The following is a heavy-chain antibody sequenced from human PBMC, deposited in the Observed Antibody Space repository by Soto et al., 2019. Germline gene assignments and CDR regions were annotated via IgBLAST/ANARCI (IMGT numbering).Heavy chain of an antibody. CDR2: ISFGVTT. CDR3: ATSSVSRLLNHWYFDL. CDR1: GGSISSSDYY. V-gene: IGHV4-39*01. D-gene: IGHD6-6*01. J-gene: IGHJ2*01. Sequence: QVHLQESGPGLVKPSETLSLTCTVSGGSISSSDYYWGWVRQPPGKGLEWIGSISFGVTTYYIPSLKMRLTLAIDTSTNQFSLQLSSVTAADTAVYYCATSSVSRLLNHWYFDLWGRGTLVTVSS.